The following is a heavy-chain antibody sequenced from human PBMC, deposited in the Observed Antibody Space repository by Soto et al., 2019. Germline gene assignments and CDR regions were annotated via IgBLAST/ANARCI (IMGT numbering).Heavy chain of an antibody. V-gene: IGHV4-31*03. J-gene: IGHJ5*02. Sequence: PSETLSLTCTVSGGSISSGGYYWSWIRQHPGKGLEWIGYIYYSGSTYYNPSLKSRVTISVDTSKNQFSLKLSSVTAADTAVYYCARTSPKYQLLDWFDPWGQGTLVTVSS. D-gene: IGHD2-2*01. CDR2: IYYSGST. CDR1: GGSISSGGYY. CDR3: ARTSPKYQLLDWFDP.